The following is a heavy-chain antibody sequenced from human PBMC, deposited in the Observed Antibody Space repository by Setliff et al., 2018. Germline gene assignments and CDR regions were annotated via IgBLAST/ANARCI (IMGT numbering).Heavy chain of an antibody. J-gene: IGHJ3*02. CDR1: GFTFDDYA. CDR2: IRIKTYGGTT. CDR3: ARDKPRDYFRHDAFDI. V-gene: IGHV3-49*04. D-gene: IGHD4-17*01. Sequence: SLKISCTASGFTFDDYAMAWVRQAPGKGLEWVGFIRIKTYGGTTEYAASVKGRFTISRDDSKSIAYLQMNSLKTEDTAVYYCARDKPRDYFRHDAFDIWGQGTMVTVSS.